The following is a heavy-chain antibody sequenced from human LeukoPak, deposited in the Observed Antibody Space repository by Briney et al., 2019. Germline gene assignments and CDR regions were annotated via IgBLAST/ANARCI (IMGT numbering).Heavy chain of an antibody. V-gene: IGHV3-21*01. CDR2: ISSSGSYI. CDR1: RFTFSSYS. D-gene: IGHD1-26*01. Sequence: KTGGSLRLSCAASRFTFSSYSMNWVRQAPGKGLEWVSSISSSGSYIYYADSVKGRFTISRDNAKNSLYLQMNSLRAEDTAVYYCARGRRPWYSGSLMGWFDPWGQGTLVTVSS. CDR3: ARGRRPWYSGSLMGWFDP. J-gene: IGHJ5*02.